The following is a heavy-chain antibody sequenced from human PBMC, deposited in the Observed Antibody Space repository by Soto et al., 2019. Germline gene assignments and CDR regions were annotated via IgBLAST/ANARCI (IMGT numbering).Heavy chain of an antibody. Sequence: GGSLRLSCAASGFTFSSYGMHWVRQAPGKGLEWVATISDDGSNKYYADYVKGRFTISRDNSKNTLYLQMNSLRAEDTAVYYCAKEGGYNAQEPHYWGQGTLVTVSS. V-gene: IGHV3-30*18. CDR3: AKEGGYNAQEPHY. CDR2: ISDDGSNK. D-gene: IGHD5-12*01. CDR1: GFTFSSYG. J-gene: IGHJ4*02.